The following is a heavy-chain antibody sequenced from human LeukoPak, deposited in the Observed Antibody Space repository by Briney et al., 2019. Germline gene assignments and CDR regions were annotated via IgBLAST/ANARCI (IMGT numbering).Heavy chain of an antibody. V-gene: IGHV3-30-3*01. D-gene: IGHD3/OR15-3a*01. CDR1: GFTFSSYA. CDR3: ARDWTLNY. CDR2: VSFDGDNK. Sequence: GGSLRLSCAASGFTFSSYAMHWVRQAPGKGLEWVAVVSFDGDNKYYADSVKDRFTISRDNSQNTLYLQLNSLRAEDTAVYYCARDWTLNYWGQGTLVTVSS. J-gene: IGHJ4*02.